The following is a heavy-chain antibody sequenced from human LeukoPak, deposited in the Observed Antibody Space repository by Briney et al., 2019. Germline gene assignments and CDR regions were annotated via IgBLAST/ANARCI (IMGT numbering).Heavy chain of an antibody. CDR3: ARDSYCSGGSCYWDYYYYYGTDV. D-gene: IGHD2-15*01. CDR1: GFTFSSFW. Sequence: GGSLRLSCAASGFTFSSFWMHWVRQAPGKGLVWVSRINGDGSITNYADSVKGRFTISRDNSKNTLYLQMNSLRAEDTAVYYCARDSYCSGGSCYWDYYYYYGTDVWGKGTTVTVSS. CDR2: INGDGSIT. V-gene: IGHV3-74*01. J-gene: IGHJ6*04.